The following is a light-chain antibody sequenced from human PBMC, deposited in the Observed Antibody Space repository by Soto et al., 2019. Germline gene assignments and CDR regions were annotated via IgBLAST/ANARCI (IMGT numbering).Light chain of an antibody. CDR3: HQYGSSPPYT. V-gene: IGKV3-20*01. Sequence: EVVLTQSPGTLSLSPGERATLSCRASQSVSNNYFAWYQQKPGQAPRLLIFGSSDRATGIPDRFSGSGSGTDFTLTISRLEPEDFAVYYCHQYGSSPPYTFGQGTKREIQ. CDR1: QSVSNNY. J-gene: IGKJ2*01. CDR2: GSS.